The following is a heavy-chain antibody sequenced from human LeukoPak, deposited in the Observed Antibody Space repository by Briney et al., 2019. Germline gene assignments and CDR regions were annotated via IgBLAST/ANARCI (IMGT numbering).Heavy chain of an antibody. CDR3: ARDGGRKDDY. CDR1: GFTVSTNY. J-gene: IGHJ4*02. D-gene: IGHD2-15*01. Sequence: GGSLRLSCAVSGFTVSTNYMTWVRQAPGKGLEWVANIKQDGSEKYYVDSVKGRFTISRDNAKNSLYLQMNSLRAEDTAVYYCARDGGRKDDYWGQGTLVTVSS. CDR2: IKQDGSEK. V-gene: IGHV3-7*01.